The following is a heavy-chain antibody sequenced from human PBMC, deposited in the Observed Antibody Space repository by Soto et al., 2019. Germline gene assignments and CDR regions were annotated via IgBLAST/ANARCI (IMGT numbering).Heavy chain of an antibody. D-gene: IGHD3-3*02. CDR3: ARMFSTSPLSPKYYFDY. J-gene: IGHJ4*02. Sequence: SETLSLTCTVSGGSIKSHYWGWIRQPPGKALEWIGYIHYSGSTNSDPSLKSRVTISIETSKNQFSLRVNSLTPADTAVYYCARMFSTSPLSPKYYFDYWGQGTLVT. CDR2: IHYSGST. V-gene: IGHV4-59*08. CDR1: GGSIKSHY.